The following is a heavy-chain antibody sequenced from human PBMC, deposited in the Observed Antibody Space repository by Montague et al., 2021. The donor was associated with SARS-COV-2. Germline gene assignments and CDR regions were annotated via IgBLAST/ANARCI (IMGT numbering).Heavy chain of an antibody. D-gene: IGHD2-2*01. J-gene: IGHJ6*02. Sequence: SETLSLTCTVSGGSISSSSYYWGWIRQAPGKGLEWIGSIYYSGSTYYNPSLKSRVTISVDTSKNQFSLKLSSVTAADTAVYYCARDPSRQALLCPVGDYYYGMDVWGQGTTVTVSS. CDR1: GGSISSSSYY. V-gene: IGHV4-39*07. CDR3: ARDPSRQALLCPVGDYYYGMDV. CDR2: IYYSGST.